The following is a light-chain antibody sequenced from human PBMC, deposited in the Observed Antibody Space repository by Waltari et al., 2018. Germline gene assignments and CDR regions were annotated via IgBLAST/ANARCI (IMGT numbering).Light chain of an antibody. CDR1: GRDVGGYNY. CDR2: DVT. CDR3: SSYTTTRVM. Sequence: QSALTQPASVSGSPGQSITIPCSGTGRDVGGYNYVTWYQQHPGKAPKVIIYDVTNRPSGVSDRFSGSKSGNTASLTISGLQAEDEADYYCSSYTTTRVMFGGGTKVTVL. J-gene: IGLJ3*02. V-gene: IGLV2-14*03.